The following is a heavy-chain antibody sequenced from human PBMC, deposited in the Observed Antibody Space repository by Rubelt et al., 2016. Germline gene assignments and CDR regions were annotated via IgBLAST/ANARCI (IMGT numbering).Heavy chain of an antibody. Sequence: QVQLVQSGAEVKKPGSSVKVSCKASGGTFSSYAISWVRQAPGQGLEWMGGIIPIFGTANYEKKFQGRVTITADKSTSTAYMELSSLRSEDTAVYYCARDPRSYHAFDIWGQGTMVTVSS. CDR3: ARDPRSYHAFDI. J-gene: IGHJ3*02. D-gene: IGHD1-26*01. V-gene: IGHV1-69*06. CDR1: GGTFSSYA. CDR2: IIPIFGTA.